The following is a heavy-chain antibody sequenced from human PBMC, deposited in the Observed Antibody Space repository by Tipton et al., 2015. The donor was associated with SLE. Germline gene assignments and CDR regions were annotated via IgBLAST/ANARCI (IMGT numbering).Heavy chain of an antibody. CDR2: IDDSGNT. V-gene: IGHV4-59*11. CDR1: GGSISSHY. Sequence: TLSLTCTVSGGSISSHYWSWTRQPPGKGLEWIGYIDDSGNTDYTPSLKSRVTISVDTSKNQFSLKLSSVTAADTAVYYCARSSWYSSSPSEYWGQGTLVTVSS. D-gene: IGHD6-13*01. CDR3: ARSSWYSSSPSEY. J-gene: IGHJ4*02.